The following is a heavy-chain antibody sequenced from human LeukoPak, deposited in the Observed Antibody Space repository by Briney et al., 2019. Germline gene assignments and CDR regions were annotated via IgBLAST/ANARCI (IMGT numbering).Heavy chain of an antibody. J-gene: IGHJ3*02. CDR2: IYSGGST. CDR1: GFTVSSNY. V-gene: IGHV3-66*01. Sequence: AGGSLRLSCAASGFTVSSNYMSWVRQAPGKGLEWVSVIYSGGSTYYAGSVKGRFTISRDNSKNTLYLQMNSLSAEDTAVYYCARTTETDAFDIWGQGTMVTVSS. CDR3: ARTTETDAFDI.